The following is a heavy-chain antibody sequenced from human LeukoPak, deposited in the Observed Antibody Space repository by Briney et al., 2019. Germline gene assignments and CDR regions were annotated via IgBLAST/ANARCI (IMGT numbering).Heavy chain of an antibody. CDR3: AKDNRGDYFDY. CDR1: GFTFDDYA. V-gene: IGHV3-9*01. Sequence: GRSLRLSCAASGFTFDDYAMHWVRQAPGKGLEWVSGISWNSGSIGYADSVKGRFTISRDNAKNSLYLQMNSLRAEDTALYYCAKDNRGDYFDYWGQGTLVTVSS. J-gene: IGHJ4*02. CDR2: ISWNSGSI. D-gene: IGHD1-14*01.